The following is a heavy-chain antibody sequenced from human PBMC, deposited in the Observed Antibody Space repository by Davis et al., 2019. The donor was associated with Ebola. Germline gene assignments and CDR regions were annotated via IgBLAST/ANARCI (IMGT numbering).Heavy chain of an antibody. J-gene: IGHJ6*02. D-gene: IGHD3-10*01. Sequence: GGSLRLSCAASGFTFSSYSMNWVRQAPGKGLEWVSSISSSSSYIYYADSVKGRFTISRDNAKNSLYLQMNSLRAEDTAVYYCAREFGGDYYYYYGMDVWGQGTTVTVSS. V-gene: IGHV3-21*04. CDR3: AREFGGDYYYYYGMDV. CDR1: GFTFSSYS. CDR2: ISSSSSYI.